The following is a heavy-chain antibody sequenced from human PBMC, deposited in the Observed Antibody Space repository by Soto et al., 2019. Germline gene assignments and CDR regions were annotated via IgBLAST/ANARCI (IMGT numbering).Heavy chain of an antibody. V-gene: IGHV3-15*01. CDR1: GFTFSNAW. CDR3: TTKDVVVVGADTRGGY. D-gene: IGHD2-15*01. J-gene: IGHJ4*02. Sequence: EVQLVESGGGLVKPGGSLRLSCAASGFTFSNAWMTWVRQAPGKGLEWVGRIKSKTDGGTTDYAAPVKGRFIISRDDSKNTLYLQMNRITAEDTAVYYCTTKDVVVVGADTRGGYWGQGTLVTVSS. CDR2: IKSKTDGGTT.